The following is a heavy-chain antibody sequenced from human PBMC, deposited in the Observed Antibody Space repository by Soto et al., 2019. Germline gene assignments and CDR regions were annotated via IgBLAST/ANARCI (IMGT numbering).Heavy chain of an antibody. CDR2: ISGSGGST. D-gene: IGHD3-10*01. Sequence: EVQLLESGGGLVQPGGSLRLSCAASGFTFSDYAMNWVRQAPGKGLEWVSGISGSGGSTYHADSVKGRFTISRDNSKNTLHLQMITLGAEDTAVYYCAKSLLSMVRGVTPYYYYMDVWGKGTTVTVSS. CDR1: GFTFSDYA. CDR3: AKSLLSMVRGVTPYYYYMDV. V-gene: IGHV3-23*01. J-gene: IGHJ6*03.